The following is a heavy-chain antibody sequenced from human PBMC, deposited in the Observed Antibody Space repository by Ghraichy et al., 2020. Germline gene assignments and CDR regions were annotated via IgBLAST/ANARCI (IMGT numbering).Heavy chain of an antibody. V-gene: IGHV1-8*01. CDR2: MNPNSGNT. J-gene: IGHJ6*02. Sequence: ASVKVSCKASGYTFTSYDINWVRQATGQGLEWMGWMNPNSGNTGYAQKFQGRVTMTRNTSISTAYMELSSLRSEDTAVYYCARGLGDPRYYYYGMDVWGQGTTVTVSS. D-gene: IGHD2-21*02. CDR1: GYTFTSYD. CDR3: ARGLGDPRYYYYGMDV.